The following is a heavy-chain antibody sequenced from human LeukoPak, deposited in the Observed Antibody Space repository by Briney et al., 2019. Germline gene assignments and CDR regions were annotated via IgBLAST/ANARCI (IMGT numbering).Heavy chain of an antibody. J-gene: IGHJ6*03. CDR2: IYPGDSDT. Sequence: GESLKISCKGSGYSFTSYWIGWVRQMPGKGLEWMGIIYPGDSDTRYSPSFQGQVTISADKSISTAYLQWSSLKASDTAMYYCARQIAAAGTRHYYYMDVWGKGTTVTVSS. D-gene: IGHD6-13*01. CDR1: GYSFTSYW. V-gene: IGHV5-51*01. CDR3: ARQIAAAGTRHYYYMDV.